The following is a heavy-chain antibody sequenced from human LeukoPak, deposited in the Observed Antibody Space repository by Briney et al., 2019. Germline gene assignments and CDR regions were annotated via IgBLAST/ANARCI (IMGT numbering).Heavy chain of an antibody. V-gene: IGHV4-59*01. D-gene: IGHD6-13*01. CDR1: GGSISSYY. J-gene: IGHJ3*02. CDR3: ARDFDSSSWVGAFDI. CDR2: IYYSGGT. Sequence: PSETLSLTCTVSGGSISSYYWSWIRQPPGKGLEWIGYIYYSGGTNYNPSLKSRVTISVDTSKNQFSLKLSSVTAADTAVYYCARDFDSSSWVGAFDIWGQGTMVTVSS.